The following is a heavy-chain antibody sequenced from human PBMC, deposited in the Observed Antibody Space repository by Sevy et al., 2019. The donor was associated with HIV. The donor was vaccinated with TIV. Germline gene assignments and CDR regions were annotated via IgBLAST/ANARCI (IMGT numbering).Heavy chain of an antibody. J-gene: IGHJ4*02. Sequence: GGSLRLSCTASRFTFSDYGKHWVRQAPGKGLDWVAFIWYDGTDKYYADSVEGRFTISRDNSENKLFLQMNSLRPEDTAVYYCTKNTAAAGVGGFDYWGRGTMVTVSS. CDR2: IWYDGTDK. D-gene: IGHD6-13*01. CDR1: RFTFSDYG. V-gene: IGHV3-30*02. CDR3: TKNTAAAGVGGFDY.